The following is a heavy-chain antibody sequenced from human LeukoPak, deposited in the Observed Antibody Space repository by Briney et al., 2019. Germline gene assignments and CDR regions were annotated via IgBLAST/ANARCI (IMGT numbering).Heavy chain of an antibody. J-gene: IGHJ5*02. Sequence: SVKVSCKASGGTFSSYAIGWVRQAPGQGLEWMGGIIPIFGTANYAQKFQGRVTITADESTSTAYMELSSLRSEDTAVYYCAREYSSSWPHNWFDPWGQGTLVTVSS. CDR2: IIPIFGTA. CDR1: GGTFSSYA. CDR3: AREYSSSWPHNWFDP. V-gene: IGHV1-69*01. D-gene: IGHD6-13*01.